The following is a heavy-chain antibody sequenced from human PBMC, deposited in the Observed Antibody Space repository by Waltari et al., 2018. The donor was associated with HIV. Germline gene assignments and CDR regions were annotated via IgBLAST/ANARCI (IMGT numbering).Heavy chain of an antibody. D-gene: IGHD3-3*02. J-gene: IGHJ6*02. Sequence: GQLVESGGRVAQPGESLRLSCVGSGFDFRWFDFPWVRQSPSLRLEWLGGVSFDVQKIVYADSVKGRFTVSRDMSRNELSLQMNGLRREDSGLYFCVKFAGPTIFGFIYDSSDIWGQGTTVTVSS. CDR3: VKFAGPTIFGFIYDSSDI. V-gene: IGHV3-30*18. CDR2: VSFDVQKI. CDR1: GFDFRWFD.